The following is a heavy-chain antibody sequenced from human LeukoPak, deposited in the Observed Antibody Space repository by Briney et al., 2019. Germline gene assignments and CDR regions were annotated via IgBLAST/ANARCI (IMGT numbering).Heavy chain of an antibody. CDR2: IIPILGIA. CDR1: GGTFSSYT. Sequence: SSVKVSCKASGGTFSSYTISWVRQAPGQGLEWMGRIIPILGIANYAQKFQGRVTITADKSTSTAYMELSSLRSEDTAVYYCARPGAPDDSSGYTLYPFDYWGQGTLVTVSS. J-gene: IGHJ4*02. CDR3: ARPGAPDDSSGYTLYPFDY. V-gene: IGHV1-69*02. D-gene: IGHD3-22*01.